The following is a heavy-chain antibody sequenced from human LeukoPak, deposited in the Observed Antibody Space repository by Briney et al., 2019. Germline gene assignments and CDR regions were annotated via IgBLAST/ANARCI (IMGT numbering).Heavy chain of an antibody. CDR3: AKDDYYSSGWDMMFDY. J-gene: IGHJ4*02. V-gene: IGHV3-23*01. CDR1: GFTFSSYA. CDR2: ISGSSGST. Sequence: PGGSLRLSCAASGFTFSSYAMNWVRQAPGKGLEWVSAISGSSGSTYYADSVKGRFTISRDNSKNTLYLQMNSLRAEDTAVYYCAKDDYYSSGWDMMFDYWGQGTLVTVSS. D-gene: IGHD6-19*01.